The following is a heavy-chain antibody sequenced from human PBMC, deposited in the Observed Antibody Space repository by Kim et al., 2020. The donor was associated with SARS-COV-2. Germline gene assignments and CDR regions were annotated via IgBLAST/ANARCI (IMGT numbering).Heavy chain of an antibody. D-gene: IGHD6-6*01. Sequence: NVAQQYQGRVTITADESTGTAYMGLSSLRSEDTAVYYCARAARLDGASDYWGQGTLVTVSS. CDR3: ARAARLDGASDY. V-gene: IGHV1-69*01. J-gene: IGHJ4*02.